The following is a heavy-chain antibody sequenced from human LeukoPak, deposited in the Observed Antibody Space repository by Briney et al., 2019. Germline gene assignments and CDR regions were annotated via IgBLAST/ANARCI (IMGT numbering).Heavy chain of an antibody. CDR3: ARDAYTSYYFDY. V-gene: IGHV3-53*01. J-gene: IGHJ4*02. CDR2: IYSGGST. CDR1: GFTVSSNY. D-gene: IGHD3-16*01. Sequence: PGGSLRLSCAASGFTVSSNYMSWVRQAPGKGLEWVSVIYSGGSTYYADSVKGRFTISRDNSKNTLHLQVNSLRAEDTAVYYCARDAYTSYYFDYWGQGTLVTVSS.